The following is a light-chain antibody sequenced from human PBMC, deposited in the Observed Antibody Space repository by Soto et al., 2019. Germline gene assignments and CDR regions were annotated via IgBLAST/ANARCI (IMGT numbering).Light chain of an antibody. CDR1: SGSIASNY. Sequence: NFMLTQPHSVSESPGKTVTISCTRSSGSIASNYVQWYQQRPGSAPTTVIYKDNQRPSGVPDRFSGSIDSSSNSASLTISGLKTEDEAAYYCQSYDGNNVLFGGRTKLTVL. V-gene: IGLV6-57*04. CDR2: KDN. J-gene: IGLJ2*01. CDR3: QSYDGNNVL.